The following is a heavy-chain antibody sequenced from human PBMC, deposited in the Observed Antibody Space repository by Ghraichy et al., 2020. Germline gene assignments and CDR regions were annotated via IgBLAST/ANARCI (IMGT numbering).Heavy chain of an antibody. Sequence: SETLSLTCTVSGGSISSSSYYWGWIRQPPGKGLEWIGSIYYSGSTYYNPSLKSRVTISVDTSKNQFSLKLSSVTAADTAVYYCARHHPAIRYYGSGSYSVESNWFDPWGQGTLVTVSS. CDR1: GGSISSSSYY. CDR3: ARHHPAIRYYGSGSYSVESNWFDP. CDR2: IYYSGST. J-gene: IGHJ5*02. D-gene: IGHD3-10*01. V-gene: IGHV4-39*01.